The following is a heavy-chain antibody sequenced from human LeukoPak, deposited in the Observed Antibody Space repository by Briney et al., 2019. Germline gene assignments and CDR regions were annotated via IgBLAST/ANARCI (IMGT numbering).Heavy chain of an antibody. CDR1: GFTFSHYG. V-gene: IGHV3-33*06. D-gene: IGHD3/OR15-3a*01. Sequence: GGSLRLSRATSGFTFSHYGMHWVRQAPGKGLEWVAVIWSDGTEQYYGDSVKGRFTISRDNSKKTVYLQMNSLRVEDTAVYYCAKDAQRGFDFSNSLESWGQGTLVTVSS. J-gene: IGHJ4*02. CDR2: IWSDGTEQ. CDR3: AKDAQRGFDFSNSLES.